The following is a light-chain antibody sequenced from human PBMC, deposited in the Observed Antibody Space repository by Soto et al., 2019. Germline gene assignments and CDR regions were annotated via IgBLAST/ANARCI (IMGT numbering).Light chain of an antibody. Sequence: VLTQSPGTLSLSPGERATLSCRASQSVSSSYLAWCQQKPGQAPRLLIYGASSRATGIPDRFSGSGSGTDFTLTISRLEPEDFAVYYCQQYGSSPWTFGQGTKVDI. CDR1: QSVSSSY. J-gene: IGKJ1*01. CDR2: GAS. CDR3: QQYGSSPWT. V-gene: IGKV3-20*01.